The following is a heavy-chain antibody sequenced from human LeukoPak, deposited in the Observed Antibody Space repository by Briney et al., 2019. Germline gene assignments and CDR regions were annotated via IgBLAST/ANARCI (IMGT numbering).Heavy chain of an antibody. CDR2: IRYDGSNK. D-gene: IGHD6-19*01. CDR1: GFTFSSYG. V-gene: IGHV3-30*02. Sequence: GGSLRLSCAASGFTFSSYGMHWVRQAPGKGLEWVAFIRYDGSNKYYADSVKGRFTISRDNSKNTLYLQMNSLRAEDTAVYSCAKDQWLVLDYWGQGTLVTVSS. J-gene: IGHJ4*02. CDR3: AKDQWLVLDY.